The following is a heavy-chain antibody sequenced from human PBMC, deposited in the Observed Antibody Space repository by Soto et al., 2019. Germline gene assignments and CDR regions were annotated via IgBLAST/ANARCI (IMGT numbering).Heavy chain of an antibody. CDR3: ARMSGTYYVPDY. V-gene: IGHV4-31*03. D-gene: IGHD1-26*01. Sequence: QVQLQESGPRLVEASQTLSLTCTVSNASITSSGYYWSWVRQPPGKRLEWIGNIYHSGSTFYSPSLQSRLTMSVDMSKNQFSLTLRSVTAADTAVYHCARMSGTYYVPDYWGQGTLVTVSS. CDR2: IYHSGST. J-gene: IGHJ4*02. CDR1: NASITSSGYY.